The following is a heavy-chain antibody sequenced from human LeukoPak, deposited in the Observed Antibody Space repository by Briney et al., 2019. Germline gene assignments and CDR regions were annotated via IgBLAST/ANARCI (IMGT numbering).Heavy chain of an antibody. CDR3: ARGGYDDAFDI. V-gene: IGHV3-66*02. D-gene: IGHD3-22*01. J-gene: IGHJ3*02. CDR1: GFTVSSNY. Sequence: PGGSLRLSCAASGFTVSSNYMSWVRQAPGKGLEWVSVIYSGGSTYYADSVRGRFTISRDNSKNTLYLQMNSLRAEDTAVYYCARGGYDDAFDIWGQGTMVTVSS. CDR2: IYSGGST.